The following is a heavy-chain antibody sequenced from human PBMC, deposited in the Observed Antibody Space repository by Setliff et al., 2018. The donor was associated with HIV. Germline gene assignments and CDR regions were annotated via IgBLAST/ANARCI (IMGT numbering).Heavy chain of an antibody. J-gene: IGHJ4*01. CDR1: GESLSGYY. Sequence: SETLSLTCAVYGESLSGYYWSWIRQPPGKGLEWIGYIYYSGSTNYNPSLKSRVTLSVDTSKNQFSLKLNSVTAADTALYYCARTEDYSYGDAPFEYWGHGTLVTVSS. CDR2: IYYSGST. CDR3: ARTEDYSYGDAPFEY. D-gene: IGHD5-18*01. V-gene: IGHV4-59*01.